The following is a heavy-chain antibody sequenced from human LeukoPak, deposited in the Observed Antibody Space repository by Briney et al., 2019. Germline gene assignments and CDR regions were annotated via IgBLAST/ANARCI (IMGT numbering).Heavy chain of an antibody. CDR2: IIPIFGTA. CDR3: ARDRSEDIVVVPAAIRQYYYYMDV. D-gene: IGHD2-2*02. Sequence: ASVKVSCKASGGTFSSYAISWVRQAPGQGLEWVGGIIPIFGTANYAQKFQGRVTITADESTSTAYMELSSLRSEDTAVYSCARDRSEDIVVVPAAIRQYYYYMDVWGKGTTVTVSS. J-gene: IGHJ6*03. CDR1: GGTFSSYA. V-gene: IGHV1-69*01.